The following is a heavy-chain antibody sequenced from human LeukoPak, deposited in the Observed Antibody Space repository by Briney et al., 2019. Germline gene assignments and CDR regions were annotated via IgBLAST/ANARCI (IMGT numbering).Heavy chain of an antibody. J-gene: IGHJ4*02. D-gene: IGHD5-24*01. CDR3: VRSRDGYNIDY. CDR2: IYYSGST. V-gene: IGHV4-39*01. Sequence: SETLSLTCTVSGGSISSSSYYWGWIRQPPEKGPEWIGTIYYSGSTYYNPSLKSRVTISVDTSKNQFSLKLSSVTAADTAVYYCVRSRDGYNIDYWGQGTLVTVSS. CDR1: GGSISSSSYY.